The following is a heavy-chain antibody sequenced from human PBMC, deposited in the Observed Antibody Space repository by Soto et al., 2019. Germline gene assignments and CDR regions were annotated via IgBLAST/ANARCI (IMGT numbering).Heavy chain of an antibody. CDR2: IYYSGST. D-gene: IGHD3-10*01. V-gene: IGHV4-30-4*01. CDR3: AREVTMVRGVRVLYYYGMDV. CDR1: GGSISSGDSY. J-gene: IGHJ6*02. Sequence: SETLSLTCTVSGGSISSGDSYWSWIRQPPGKGLEWIGYIYYSGSTYYNPALKSRITISVDTSKNQFSLKLSSVTAADTAVYYCAREVTMVRGVRVLYYYGMDVWGQGTTVTVSS.